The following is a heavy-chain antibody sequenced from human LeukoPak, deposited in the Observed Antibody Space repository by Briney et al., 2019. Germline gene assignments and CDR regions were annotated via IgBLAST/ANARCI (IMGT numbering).Heavy chain of an antibody. V-gene: IGHV3-64D*06. J-gene: IGHJ5*02. CDR1: GFTFSNYA. D-gene: IGHD4/OR15-4a*01. Sequence: GGSLRLSCSASGFTFSNYAVHWVRQAPGKGLEYVSTISSNGHSTYYADSVKGRFTISRDNSKNTLYLQMSSLRAEDTAVYYCVKLPDDYGFDPWGQGTLVTVSS. CDR2: ISSNGHST. CDR3: VKLPDDYGFDP.